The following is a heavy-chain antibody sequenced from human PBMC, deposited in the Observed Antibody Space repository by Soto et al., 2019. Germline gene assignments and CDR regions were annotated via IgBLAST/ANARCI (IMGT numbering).Heavy chain of an antibody. D-gene: IGHD1-26*01. J-gene: IGHJ6*02. V-gene: IGHV1-46*01. CDR1: GFTFTNYF. Sequence: QVQLVQSGAEVKKPGASVKVSCKASGFTFTNYFFHWVRQAPRQGLEWMGIISPYDGSTNYGQSLQGRVTMTRDTSTSTVYMELSSLRSEDTAVYYCARGDGRGSTGFYYYYGMDVWGHGTTVTVSS. CDR2: ISPYDGST. CDR3: ARGDGRGSTGFYYYYGMDV.